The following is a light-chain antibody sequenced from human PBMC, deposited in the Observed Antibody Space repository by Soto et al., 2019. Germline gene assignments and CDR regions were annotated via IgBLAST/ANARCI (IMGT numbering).Light chain of an antibody. J-gene: IGKJ5*01. V-gene: IGKV1-33*01. Sequence: DIQMTQSASCLSASLGDRVTITCQASQDISNYLNWYQQKPGKAPKLLIYDASNLETGVPSRFSGSGSGTDFTFTISSLQPEDIATYYCQQYDNPPITFGQGTRVEIK. CDR1: QDISNY. CDR3: QQYDNPPIT. CDR2: DAS.